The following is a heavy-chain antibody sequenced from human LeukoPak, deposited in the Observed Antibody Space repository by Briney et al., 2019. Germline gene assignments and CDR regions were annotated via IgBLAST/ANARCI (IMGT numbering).Heavy chain of an antibody. D-gene: IGHD1-26*01. V-gene: IGHV1-8*03. J-gene: IGHJ3*02. CDR3: AISGSYYAGTFDI. CDR1: GYTFTSYD. CDR2: MNPNSGNT. Sequence: ASVKVSCKASGYTFTSYDINWVRQATGQGLEWMGWMNPNSGNTGYAQKFQGRVTITRNTSISTAYMELSSLRSEDTAVYYCAISGSYYAGTFDIWGQGTMVTVSS.